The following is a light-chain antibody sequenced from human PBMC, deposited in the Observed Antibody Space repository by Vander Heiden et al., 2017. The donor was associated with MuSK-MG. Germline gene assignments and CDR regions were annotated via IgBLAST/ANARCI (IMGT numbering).Light chain of an antibody. CDR3: QQDYTTPWT. V-gene: IGKV4-1*01. CDR2: WAS. Sequence: DIVMTQSPDSLAVSLGGRATINCKSSQSVLYSSNNKNYLAWYQQKPGQPPKLLIYWASTRESGVPDRFSGSGSGTEFTLTISSLQAEDVAVYYCQQDYTTPWTFGQGTKVETK. J-gene: IGKJ1*01. CDR1: QSVLYSSNNKNY.